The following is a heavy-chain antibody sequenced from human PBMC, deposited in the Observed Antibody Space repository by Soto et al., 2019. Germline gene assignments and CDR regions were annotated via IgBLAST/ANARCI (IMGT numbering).Heavy chain of an antibody. J-gene: IGHJ4*02. CDR3: AREPTTIFGVVIIV. CDR2: INHSGST. D-gene: IGHD3-3*01. Sequence: SETLSLTCAVYGGSFSGYYWTWIRQPPGTGLEWIGEINHSGSTNYNPSLKSRVTMSVDTSKNQFSLNLGSVTAADTAVYYCAREPTTIFGVVIIVWGQGTLVTVSS. V-gene: IGHV4-34*01. CDR1: GGSFSGYY.